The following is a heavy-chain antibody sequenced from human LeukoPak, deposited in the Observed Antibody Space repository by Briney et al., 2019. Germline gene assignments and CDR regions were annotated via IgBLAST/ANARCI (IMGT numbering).Heavy chain of an antibody. CDR1: GFTFSSYG. Sequence: QTGGSLRLSCAASGFTFSSYGMHWVRQAPGKGLEWVSVIYSGGSTYYADSVKGRFTISRDNSKNTLYLQMNSLRAEDTAVYYCAKDLPEYYGSDDNWFDPWGQGTLVTVSS. CDR2: IYSGGST. V-gene: IGHV3-NL1*01. CDR3: AKDLPEYYGSDDNWFDP. D-gene: IGHD3-10*01. J-gene: IGHJ5*02.